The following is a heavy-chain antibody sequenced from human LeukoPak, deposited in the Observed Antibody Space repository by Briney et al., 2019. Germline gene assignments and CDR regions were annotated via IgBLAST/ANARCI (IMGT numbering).Heavy chain of an antibody. CDR2: IKQDGSEK. CDR3: ARDPNWGPRPGYYMDV. CDR1: GFSFSSYW. J-gene: IGHJ6*03. D-gene: IGHD7-27*01. V-gene: IGHV3-7*01. Sequence: GGSLRLSCAASGFSFSSYWMSWVRQAPGKGLEWVANIKQDGSEKYYVDSVKGRFTISRDNAKNSLYLQMNSLRAEDTAVYYCARDPNWGPRPGYYMDVWGKGTTVTVSS.